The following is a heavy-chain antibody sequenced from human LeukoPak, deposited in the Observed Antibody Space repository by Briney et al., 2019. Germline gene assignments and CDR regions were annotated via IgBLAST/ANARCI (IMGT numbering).Heavy chain of an antibody. V-gene: IGHV3-53*01. CDR3: ARGISTSGWLDY. D-gene: IGHD6-19*01. Sequence: GGSLTLSCAGSGFIVSSNYMSWVRQAPGKGLEWVSVLYSGGDTYYAGSVQGRFTVSRDNSKNTLYLQMNSLRAEDTAVYYCARGISTSGWLDYWGQGTLVTVSS. J-gene: IGHJ4*02. CDR1: GFIVSSNY. CDR2: LYSGGDT.